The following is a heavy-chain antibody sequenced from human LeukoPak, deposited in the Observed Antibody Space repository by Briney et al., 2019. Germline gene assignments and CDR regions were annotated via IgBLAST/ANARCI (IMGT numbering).Heavy chain of an antibody. CDR3: ARDPTRRFDL. V-gene: IGHV3-7*01. Sequence: GGSLRLSCATSGFTFSSNWMTWVRQAPGMGLEWVASIVEDGSETYYLDSVKGRFTFSRDNAKNSLYLQMNSLRGEDTAVYYCARDPTRRFDLWGQGTLVTVSS. J-gene: IGHJ4*02. CDR1: GFTFSSNW. CDR2: IVEDGSET.